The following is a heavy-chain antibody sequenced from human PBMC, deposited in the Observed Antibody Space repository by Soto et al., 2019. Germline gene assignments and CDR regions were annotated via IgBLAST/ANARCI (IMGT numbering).Heavy chain of an antibody. V-gene: IGHV1-18*01. CDR3: ARGVGSGSYYNQYNWFDP. CDR1: GYTFTNYG. Sequence: ASVKVSCKASGYTFTNYGISWVRQAPGQGLEWMGWISAYNGNTKYAQKLQGRVTMTTDTSTSTACMELRSLRSDDTAVYYCARGVGSGSYYNQYNWFDPWGQGTLVTVSS. J-gene: IGHJ5*02. D-gene: IGHD3-10*01. CDR2: ISAYNGNT.